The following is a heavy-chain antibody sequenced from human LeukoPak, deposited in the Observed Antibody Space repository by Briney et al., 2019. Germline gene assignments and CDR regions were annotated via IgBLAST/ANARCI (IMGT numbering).Heavy chain of an antibody. D-gene: IGHD3-9*01. V-gene: IGHV3-48*02. CDR1: GFTFSSYS. CDR3: ANILPPRGLQKDYYYYYGMDV. Sequence: GRSLRLSCAASGFTFSSYSMNWVRQAPGKGLEWVSYISRRGSSTYYADSAEGRFIISRDNAKNSLYLQMNGLRDEDTAVYYCANILPPRGLQKDYYYYYGMDVWGQGTTVTVSS. CDR2: ISRRGSST. J-gene: IGHJ6*02.